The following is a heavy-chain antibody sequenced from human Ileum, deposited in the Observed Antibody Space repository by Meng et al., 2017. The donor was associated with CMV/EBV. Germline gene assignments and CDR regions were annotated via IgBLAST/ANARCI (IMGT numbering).Heavy chain of an antibody. D-gene: IGHD4-17*01. Sequence: GESLKISCAVFGSTFDDHGLSWVRQAPGKGLEWVSYISGSGGTIYYADSVKGRFTISRDNAKNSLYLQMSSLGVEDTAVYYCARGATVTHYYFDYWGQGTLVTVSS. CDR2: ISGSGGTI. CDR1: GSTFDDHG. J-gene: IGHJ4*01. V-gene: IGHV3-11*04. CDR3: ARGATVTHYYFDY.